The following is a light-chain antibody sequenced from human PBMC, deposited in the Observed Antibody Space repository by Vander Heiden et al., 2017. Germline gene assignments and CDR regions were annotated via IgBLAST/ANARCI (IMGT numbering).Light chain of an antibody. CDR1: QSISNY. CDR3: QQNDSTPQLT. J-gene: IGKJ4*01. Sequence: DIQMTQSPSSLSASVGDRVTITCRASQSISNYLNWYQQKPGKAPKLLIYAASSLQTGVPSRFSGSGSGTDFTLTISSRQPEDFATYYCQQNDSTPQLTFGGGTKVEIK. V-gene: IGKV1-39*01. CDR2: AAS.